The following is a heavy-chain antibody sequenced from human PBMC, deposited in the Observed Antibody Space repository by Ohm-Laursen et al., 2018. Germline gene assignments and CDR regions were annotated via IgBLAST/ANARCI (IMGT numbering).Heavy chain of an antibody. CDR1: GGSISSYS. J-gene: IGHJ4*02. Sequence: VTLSLTCSVSGGSISSYSWSWTRQSPGKGLEWLGYIYQSGSTNYNPSLKSRVTMSLDTSENQFSLRLSSVNAADTAVYYCARDRNYDDKGNYRRCDYWGQGALVTVSA. V-gene: IGHV4-59*12. D-gene: IGHD3-22*01. CDR2: IYQSGST. CDR3: ARDRNYDDKGNYRRCDY.